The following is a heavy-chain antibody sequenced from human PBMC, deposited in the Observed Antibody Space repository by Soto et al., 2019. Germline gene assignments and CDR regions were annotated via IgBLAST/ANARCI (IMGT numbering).Heavy chain of an antibody. CDR3: SSHGIDYYDSSGYYYAPYYFDY. V-gene: IGHV4-39*01. Sequence: QLQLQESGPGLVKPSETLSLTCTVSGGYISSSSYYWGWIRQPPGKGLEWIGSIDYSGSTYYNPSLRSRVTMSVESYKNQFSLKLRSVTAAYTAVYYFSSHGIDYYDSSGYYYAPYYFDYWGQGTLVTVSS. J-gene: IGHJ4*02. D-gene: IGHD3-22*01. CDR2: IDYSGST. CDR1: GGYISSSSYY.